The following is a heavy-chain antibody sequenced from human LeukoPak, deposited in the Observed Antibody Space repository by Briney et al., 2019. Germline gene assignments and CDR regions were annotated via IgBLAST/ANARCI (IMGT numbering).Heavy chain of an antibody. Sequence: PGGSLRLSCAASGFTFSSYAMSWVRQAPGKGLGWVSTISTRESNTYYADSVKGRFTISRDNAKNSLYLQMSNLRAEDTAVYFCARGGGLDVWGRGATVTVSS. J-gene: IGHJ6*02. CDR1: GFTFSSYA. CDR2: ISTRESNT. D-gene: IGHD3-16*01. CDR3: ARGGGLDV. V-gene: IGHV3-23*01.